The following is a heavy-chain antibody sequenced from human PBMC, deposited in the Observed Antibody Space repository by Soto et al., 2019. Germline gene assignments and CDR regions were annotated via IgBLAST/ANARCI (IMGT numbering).Heavy chain of an antibody. V-gene: IGHV1-69*13. CDR3: ARCRTSSHTGFDY. CDR2: ITPIFGTA. Sequence: SVKVSCKASGGTFSSYAISWVRQAPGQGLEWMGGITPIFGTANYAQKFQGRVTITADESTSTAYMELSSLRSEDTAVYYCARCRTSSHTGFDYWGQGTLVTVPQ. CDR1: GGTFSSYA. J-gene: IGHJ4*02.